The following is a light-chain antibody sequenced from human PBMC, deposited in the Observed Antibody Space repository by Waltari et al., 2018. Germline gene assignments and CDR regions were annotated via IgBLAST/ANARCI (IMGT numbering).Light chain of an antibody. CDR1: QSLSNL. Sequence: EIVLTQSPATLYSSPGERATLSCRASQSLSNLLAWYQQKPGQAPRLLIHDASNWATDTPARFSGSGSGTDFTLTISSLEPEDFAVYYCQQRIDSFSFGQGTKLQIK. CDR3: QQRIDSFS. V-gene: IGKV3-11*01. J-gene: IGKJ2*03. CDR2: DAS.